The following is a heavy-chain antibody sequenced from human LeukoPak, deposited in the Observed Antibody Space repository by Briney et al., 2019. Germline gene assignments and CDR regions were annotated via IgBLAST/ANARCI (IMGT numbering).Heavy chain of an antibody. D-gene: IGHD3-16*01. Sequence: SETLSLTCTVSGYSITSIYYWGWIRQPPGKGLEWIGSIHHSGDTTYNPSLKSRVTISVDTSKSQFSLKLSSVTAADTAVYYCARSYASSGLDHWGQGTLVTVSS. J-gene: IGHJ4*02. CDR2: IHHSGDT. V-gene: IGHV4-38-2*02. CDR1: GYSITSIYY. CDR3: ARSYASSGLDH.